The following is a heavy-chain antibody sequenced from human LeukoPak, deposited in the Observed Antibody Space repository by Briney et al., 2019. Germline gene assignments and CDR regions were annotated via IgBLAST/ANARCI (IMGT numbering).Heavy chain of an antibody. V-gene: IGHV1-2*02. Sequence: ASVKVSCKASGYTFTGYYMHWVRQAPGQGLEWMGWINPNSGGTNYAQKFQGRVTMTRDTSISTAYMELSSQRSEDTAVYYCASYYPMVPGYFDYWGQGTLVTVSS. CDR2: INPNSGGT. J-gene: IGHJ4*02. D-gene: IGHD3-10*01. CDR1: GYTFTGYY. CDR3: ASYYPMVPGYFDY.